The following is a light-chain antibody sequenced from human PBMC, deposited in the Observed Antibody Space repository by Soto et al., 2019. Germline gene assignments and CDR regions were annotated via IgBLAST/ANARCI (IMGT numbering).Light chain of an antibody. V-gene: IGKV3-15*01. Sequence: EIVMPRSPATLSVSPGESATLSCRASQSVSSKLAWYQQKPGQAPRLLFYGASTGATGIPARFSGSGSETEFTLSISSLQSEDFAVYYCQQYNNWPGTFGQGTKVAIK. CDR1: QSVSSK. CDR2: GAS. CDR3: QQYNNWPGT. J-gene: IGKJ1*01.